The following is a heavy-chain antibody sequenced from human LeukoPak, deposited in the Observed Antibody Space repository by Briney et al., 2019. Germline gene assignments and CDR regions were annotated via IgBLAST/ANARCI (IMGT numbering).Heavy chain of an antibody. V-gene: IGHV4-59*08. Sequence: SETLSLTCTVSGGSISSYYWSWLRQPPGKGLEWIGYIYYSGSTNYNPSLKSRVTIPVDTSKNQFSLKLSSVTAADTAVYYCARLGGYDLPDYWGQGTLVTVSS. J-gene: IGHJ4*02. CDR3: ARLGGYDLPDY. CDR1: GGSISSYY. CDR2: IYYSGST. D-gene: IGHD5-12*01.